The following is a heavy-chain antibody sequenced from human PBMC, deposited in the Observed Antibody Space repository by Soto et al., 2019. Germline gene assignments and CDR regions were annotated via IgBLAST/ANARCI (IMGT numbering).Heavy chain of an antibody. CDR2: IYYSGST. Sequence: LSLTCTVSGGSTSSSSYYWGWIRQPPGKGLEWIGSIYYSGSTYYNPSLKSRVTISVDTSKNQFSLKLSSVTAADTAVYYCAREIQLWSYGFDYWGQGTLVTVSS. J-gene: IGHJ4*02. V-gene: IGHV4-39*02. D-gene: IGHD5-18*01. CDR1: GGSTSSSSYY. CDR3: AREIQLWSYGFDY.